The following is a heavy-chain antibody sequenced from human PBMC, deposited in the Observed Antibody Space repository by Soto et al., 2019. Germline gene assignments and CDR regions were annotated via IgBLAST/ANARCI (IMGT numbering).Heavy chain of an antibody. CDR2: ISYDGSNK. CDR1: GFTFSHYG. Sequence: QVQLVESGVGVVQPGRSLRLSCAASGFTFSHYGIHWVRQAPGKGLEWLAVISYDGSNKHYADSVKGRFTVSRDNSKNTLYLQMNSLRAEDTAVYFCVRYSGKYQGPIDYWGQGTLVTVSS. D-gene: IGHD1-26*01. CDR3: VRYSGKYQGPIDY. J-gene: IGHJ4*02. V-gene: IGHV3-30*03.